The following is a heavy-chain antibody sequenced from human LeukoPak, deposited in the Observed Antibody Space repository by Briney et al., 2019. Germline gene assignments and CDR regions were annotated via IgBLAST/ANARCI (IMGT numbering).Heavy chain of an antibody. Sequence: GGSLRLSCAASGFTFSSYSMNWVRQAPGKGLEWVSSISSISSYIHYADSVKGRFTISRDNAKNSLYLQMNSLRAEDTAAYYCARDLIYYDSSGYFRFDYWGQGTLVTVSS. V-gene: IGHV3-21*01. CDR2: ISSISSYI. J-gene: IGHJ4*02. D-gene: IGHD3-22*01. CDR1: GFTFSSYS. CDR3: ARDLIYYDSSGYFRFDY.